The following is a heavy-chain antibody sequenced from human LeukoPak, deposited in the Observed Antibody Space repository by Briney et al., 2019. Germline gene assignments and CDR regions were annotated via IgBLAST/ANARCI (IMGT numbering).Heavy chain of an antibody. CDR1: GGSISSYY. CDR3: ARNLIGYSSGWYWFDP. J-gene: IGHJ5*02. CDR2: IYYSGST. Sequence: PSETLSLTCTVSGGSISSYYWSWIRQPAGKGLEWIGYIYYSGSTNYNPSLKSRVTISVDTSKNQFSLKLSSVTAADTAVYYCARNLIGYSSGWYWFDPWGQGTLVTVSS. V-gene: IGHV4-59*01. D-gene: IGHD6-19*01.